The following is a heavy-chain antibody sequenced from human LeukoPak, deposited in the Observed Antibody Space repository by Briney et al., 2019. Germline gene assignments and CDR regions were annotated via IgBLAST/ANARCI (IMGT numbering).Heavy chain of an antibody. Sequence: SETLSLTCTVSGGSISGYFWSWIRQPPGKGLEWIGYISYSGSTNYNPSLKSRVTTSVETSKSQFSLKLSSVTAADTAVSYCARFIDEIDHWFDPWGQGTLVTVSS. CDR1: GGSISGYF. CDR2: ISYSGST. J-gene: IGHJ5*02. D-gene: IGHD3-16*02. CDR3: ARFIDEIDHWFDP. V-gene: IGHV4-59*01.